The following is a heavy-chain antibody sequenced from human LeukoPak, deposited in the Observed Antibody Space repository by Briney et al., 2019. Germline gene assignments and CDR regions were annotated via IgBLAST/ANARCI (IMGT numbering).Heavy chain of an antibody. Sequence: PSETLSLTCSVSGGSISSGDYYWSWIRQPPGKGLEWIGPIYYSGSTHHNPSLKSRVTISVDTSKNQFSLKLSSVTATDTAVYYCARSLLSAGSGSYGFDPWGQGTLVTVS. J-gene: IGHJ5*02. V-gene: IGHV4-30-4*01. D-gene: IGHD3-10*01. CDR1: GGSISSGDYY. CDR3: ARSLLSAGSGSYGFDP. CDR2: IYYSGST.